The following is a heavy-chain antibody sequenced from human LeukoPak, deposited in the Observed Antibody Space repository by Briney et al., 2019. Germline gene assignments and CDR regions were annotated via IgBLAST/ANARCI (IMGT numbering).Heavy chain of an antibody. D-gene: IGHD3-22*01. CDR2: INGDGSTT. CDR1: GFTFSRYW. J-gene: IGHJ1*01. Sequence: GPLRLSCAASGFTFSRYWMHWVRQAPGKGLVWVSRINGDGSTTSYADSVKGGFTISRDNAKNTLYPQMNSLRAEDTAVYYCATGNYYDSRGYYTFGHWGQGTLVTVSS. CDR3: ATGNYYDSRGYYTFGH. V-gene: IGHV3-74*01.